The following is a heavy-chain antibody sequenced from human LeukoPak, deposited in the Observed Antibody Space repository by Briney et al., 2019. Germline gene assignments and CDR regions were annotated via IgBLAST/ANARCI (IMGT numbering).Heavy chain of an antibody. J-gene: IGHJ6*03. CDR3: ARDRGFIYYDGRAPLGYDYNSMDV. D-gene: IGHD3-22*01. CDR1: GFTFSSYG. Sequence: PGGSLRLSCAASGFTFSSYGMHWVRQAPGKGLEWVAVIWYDGSNKYYADSVKGRFTISRDNSKNTLYLQMNSLRAEDTAVYYWARDRGFIYYDGRAPLGYDYNSMDVWGKGTRFIVSS. V-gene: IGHV3-33*01. CDR2: IWYDGSNK.